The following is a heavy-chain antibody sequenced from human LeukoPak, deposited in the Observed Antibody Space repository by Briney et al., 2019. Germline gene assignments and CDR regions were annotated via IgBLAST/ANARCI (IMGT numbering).Heavy chain of an antibody. Sequence: GGSLRLSCAASGFTFRNYAMNWVRQAPGKGLEWVSSIAATSGSTYYADSVKGRFSISRDNAKNTLYLQMNSLRAEDTALYYCAKGFLYCSSTSCYLFHWGQGTLVTVSS. CDR3: AKGFLYCSSTSCYLFH. CDR2: IAATSGST. V-gene: IGHV3-23*01. D-gene: IGHD2-2*01. CDR1: GFTFRNYA. J-gene: IGHJ4*02.